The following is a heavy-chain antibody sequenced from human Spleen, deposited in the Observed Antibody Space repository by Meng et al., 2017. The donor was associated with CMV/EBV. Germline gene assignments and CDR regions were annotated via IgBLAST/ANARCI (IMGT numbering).Heavy chain of an antibody. J-gene: IGHJ4*02. CDR2: ITSASNSM. V-gene: IGHV3-21*01. Sequence: GESLKISCAASGFTFSSYGMHWVRQAPGKGLEWVSSITSASNSMDYADSVKGRFTISRDNAKNSLYLQMNSLRVEDTAVYYCAKAGPTILSPIDYWGQGTLVTVSS. D-gene: IGHD3-3*01. CDR3: AKAGPTILSPIDY. CDR1: GFTFSSYG.